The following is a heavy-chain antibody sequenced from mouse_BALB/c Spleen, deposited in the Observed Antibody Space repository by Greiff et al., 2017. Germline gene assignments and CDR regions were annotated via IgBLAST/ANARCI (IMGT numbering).Heavy chain of an antibody. CDR2: IRNKANGYTT. CDR1: GFTFTDYY. V-gene: IGHV7-3*02. Sequence: EVMLVESGGGLVQPGGSLRLSCATSGFTFTDYYMSWVRQPPGKALEWLGFIRNKANGYTTEYSASVKGRFTISRDNSQSILYLQMNTLRAEDSATYYCARGYRYDGFAYWGQGTLVTVSA. CDR3: ARGYRYDGFAY. J-gene: IGHJ3*01. D-gene: IGHD2-14*01.